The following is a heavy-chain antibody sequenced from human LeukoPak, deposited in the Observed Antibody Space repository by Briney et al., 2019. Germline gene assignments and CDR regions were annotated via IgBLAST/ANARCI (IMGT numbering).Heavy chain of an antibody. CDR2: TYYRSKWYN. J-gene: IGHJ4*02. CDR1: GDSVSSNSAA. D-gene: IGHD6-19*01. V-gene: IGHV6-1*01. CDR3: ARDTRRWYSSGWYYFDY. Sequence: SQTLSLTCAISGDSVSSNSAAWNWIRQSPSRGLEWLGRTYYRSKWYNDYAVSVKSRITINPDTSKNQFSLQPNSVTPEDTAVYYCARDTRRWYSSGWYYFDYWGQGTLVTVSS.